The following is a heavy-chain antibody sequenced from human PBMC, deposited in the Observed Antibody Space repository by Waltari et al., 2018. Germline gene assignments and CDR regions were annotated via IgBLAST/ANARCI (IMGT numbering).Heavy chain of an antibody. Sequence: QVHLQESGPGLVKPSETLSLTCGVPGYSISRGYYWGWSRQPPGKGLEWIGSIYHSGNTYYNPSLKSRVSMSVDTSKNQFSLKLRSVTAADTAVYYCASGSPAADYWGQGTLVTVSS. CDR1: GYSISRGYY. V-gene: IGHV4-38-2*01. CDR3: ASGSPAADY. J-gene: IGHJ4*02. CDR2: IYHSGNT. D-gene: IGHD6-25*01.